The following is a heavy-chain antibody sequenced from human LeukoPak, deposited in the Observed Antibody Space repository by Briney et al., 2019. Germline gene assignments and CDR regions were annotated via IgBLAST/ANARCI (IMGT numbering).Heavy chain of an antibody. D-gene: IGHD3-22*01. V-gene: IGHV3-23*01. J-gene: IGHJ4*02. CDR1: GFTFSSYA. CDR2: ISGSGGST. Sequence: GGSLRLSCAASGFTFSSYAMSWVRQAPGKGLEWVSAISGSGGSTYYADSVKGRFTISRDNSKNTLHLQMNSLRAEDTAVYYCAKDCRRYYYDSSGCFDYWGQGTLVTVSS. CDR3: AKDCRRYYYDSSGCFDY.